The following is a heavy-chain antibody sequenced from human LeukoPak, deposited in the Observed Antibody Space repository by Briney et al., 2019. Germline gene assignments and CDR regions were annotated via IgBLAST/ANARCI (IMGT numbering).Heavy chain of an antibody. Sequence: GGSLRLSCAASGFTLSTHSMNWVRQAPGKGLEWVSSISSSSSYIYYADSVQGRFTISRDNSKNTLYLQMNSLRAEDTAVYYCARHVSLGGRDFDYWGQETLVTVSS. CDR3: ARHVSLGGRDFDY. J-gene: IGHJ4*02. V-gene: IGHV3-21*04. D-gene: IGHD3-16*01. CDR2: ISSSSSYI. CDR1: GFTLSTHS.